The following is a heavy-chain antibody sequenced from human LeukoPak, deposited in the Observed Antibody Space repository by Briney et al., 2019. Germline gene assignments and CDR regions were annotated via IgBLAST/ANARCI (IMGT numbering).Heavy chain of an antibody. CDR3: ARDPSSGWYLKGWFDP. V-gene: IGHV3-30*04. CDR1: GFSLSSYA. CDR2: ISADGDKK. D-gene: IGHD6-19*01. J-gene: IGHJ5*02. Sequence: GGSLRLSCVASGFSLSSYAVHWVRQAPGKGLEWVALISADGDKKYYADSVRGRITISRDNSRDIVYLQMNSLRAEDTAVYYCARDPSSGWYLKGWFDPWGQGTLVTVSS.